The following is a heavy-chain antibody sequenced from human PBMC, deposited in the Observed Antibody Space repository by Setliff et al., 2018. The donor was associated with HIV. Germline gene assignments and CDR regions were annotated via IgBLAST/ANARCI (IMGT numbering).Heavy chain of an antibody. CDR2: IYYNGST. V-gene: IGHV4-31*03. J-gene: IGHJ5*02. CDR3: ASWGRARRANHNFWSGSSWFDP. CDR1: GASIGSGRSY. D-gene: IGHD3-3*01. Sequence: KTSETLSLTCTVSGASIGSGRSYWSWIRQHPGKGLEWIGNIYYNGSTYHNPSLKTRVTISVDTSKNQFSLNLRSVTAADTAVYYCASWGRARRANHNFWSGSSWFDPWGQGILVTVSS.